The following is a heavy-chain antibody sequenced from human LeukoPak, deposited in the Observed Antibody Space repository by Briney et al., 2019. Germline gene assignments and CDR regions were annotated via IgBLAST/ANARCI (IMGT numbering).Heavy chain of an antibody. CDR3: TTHQAYSSSSA. CDR2: IKSKSDGGTT. J-gene: IGHJ4*02. D-gene: IGHD6-6*01. CDR1: GFTSSNAW. Sequence: GGSLRLSCAASGFTSSNAWMSWVRQAPGKGLEWVGRIKSKSDGGTTDYAARVKGRFTISRDDSKNTLYLQMNSLKTEDTAVYYCTTHQAYSSSSAWGQGTLVTVSS. V-gene: IGHV3-15*01.